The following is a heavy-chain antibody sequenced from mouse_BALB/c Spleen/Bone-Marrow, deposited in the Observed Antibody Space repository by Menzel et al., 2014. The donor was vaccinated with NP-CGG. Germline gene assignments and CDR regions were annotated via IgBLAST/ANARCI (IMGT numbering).Heavy chain of an antibody. D-gene: IGHD2-3*01. V-gene: IGHV5-6-3*01. CDR2: INRNGGTN. CDR1: GFTFSSYG. Sequence: DVHLVESGGGLVQPGGSLKLSCTASGFTFSSYGLSWVRQTPDKRLELVATINRNGGTNSYPDSVKGRFTISRDNSKNTLYLQMSSLKSDDTALYYCARGVDDYSWFAYWGQGTLVTVSA. J-gene: IGHJ3*01. CDR3: ARGVDDYSWFAY.